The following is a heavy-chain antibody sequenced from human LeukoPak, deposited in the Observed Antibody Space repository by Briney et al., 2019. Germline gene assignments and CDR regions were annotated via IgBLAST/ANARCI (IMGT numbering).Heavy chain of an antibody. D-gene: IGHD3-10*01. V-gene: IGHV1-2*02. CDR3: ARLYYGSGGYYEFPTHPDY. J-gene: IGHJ4*02. CDR1: GYTFTGYY. Sequence: ASVKVSCKASGYTFTGYYMHWVRQAPGQGLEWMGWINPNSGGTNYAQKFQGRVTMTRDTSISTAYMELSRLRSDDTAVYYCARLYYGSGGYYEFPTHPDYWGQGTLVTVSS. CDR2: INPNSGGT.